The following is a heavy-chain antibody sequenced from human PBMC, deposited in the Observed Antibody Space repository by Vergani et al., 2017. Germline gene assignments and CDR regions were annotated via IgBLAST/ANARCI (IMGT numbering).Heavy chain of an antibody. V-gene: IGHV1-69*02. D-gene: IGHD2-15*01. CDR1: GGTFSSYT. CDR3: ARAENYCSGGSCYYY. J-gene: IGHJ4*02. CDR2: IIPILGIA. Sequence: QVQLVQSGAEVKKPGSSVKVSCKASGGTFSSYTISWVRPAPGQGLEWMGRIIPILGIATYAQKFQGRVTITADKSTSTAYMELSSLRSEDTAVYYCARAENYCSGGSCYYYWGQGTLVTVSS.